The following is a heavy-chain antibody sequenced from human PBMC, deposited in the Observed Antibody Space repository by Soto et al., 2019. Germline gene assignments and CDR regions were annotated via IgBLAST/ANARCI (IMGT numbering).Heavy chain of an antibody. CDR2: IITIFGTA. D-gene: IGHD6-19*01. Sequence: ASVKVSCKASGGTFSSYAISWVRQAPGQGLEWMGGIITIFGTANYAQKFQGRVTITADKSTSTAYMELSSLRSEDTAVYYCAREVAVATNDAFDIWGQGTMVTVSS. CDR3: AREVAVATNDAFDI. J-gene: IGHJ3*02. V-gene: IGHV1-69*06. CDR1: GGTFSSYA.